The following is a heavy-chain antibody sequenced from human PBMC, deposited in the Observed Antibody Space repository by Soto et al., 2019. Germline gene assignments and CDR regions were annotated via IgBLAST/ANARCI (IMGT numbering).Heavy chain of an antibody. CDR1: GGSISSSSFY. J-gene: IGHJ4*02. CDR3: ARRRIVPTTNFDY. V-gene: IGHV4-39*01. CDR2: IFHTGAT. D-gene: IGHD1-26*01. Sequence: SLTCTVSGGSISSSSFYWGWIRQPPGKGLEWIGHIFHTGATYYNPTLKSRLRMSVDTSKNQFSLNLSSVTATDTAVYYCARRRIVPTTNFDYWGQGTLVTVSS.